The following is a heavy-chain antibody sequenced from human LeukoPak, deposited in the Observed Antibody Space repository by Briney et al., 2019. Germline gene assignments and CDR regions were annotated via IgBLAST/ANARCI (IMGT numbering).Heavy chain of an antibody. CDR2: ISGSGGST. D-gene: IGHD6-19*01. J-gene: IGHJ6*02. CDR3: AKHSSGWYGYYHGMDV. Sequence: GGSLRLSCAASGFTFSSYAMSWVRQAPGKGLEWVSAISGSGGSTYYADSVKGRFTISRDNSKNTLYLQMNSLRAEDTAVYYCAKHSSGWYGYYHGMDVWGQGTTVTVSS. V-gene: IGHV3-23*01. CDR1: GFTFSSYA.